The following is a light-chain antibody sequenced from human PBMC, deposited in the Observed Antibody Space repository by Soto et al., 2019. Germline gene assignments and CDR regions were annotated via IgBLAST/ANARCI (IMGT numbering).Light chain of an antibody. CDR2: RTS. V-gene: IGKV3-15*01. Sequence: ETVMTQSPATLSVFPGDRATLSCRASQSVSSNLAWYQQKPGQAPRLLIYRTSTRATGIPARFSGNGSGTDFTLTIISLQSEDFAVYYCQQYYDWPEYTFGQGTKLEIK. J-gene: IGKJ2*01. CDR3: QQYYDWPEYT. CDR1: QSVSSN.